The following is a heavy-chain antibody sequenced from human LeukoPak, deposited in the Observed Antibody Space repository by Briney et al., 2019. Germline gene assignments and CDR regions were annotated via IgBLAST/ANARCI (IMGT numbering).Heavy chain of an antibody. CDR3: AKRGPYDSSGYPFDY. CDR1: GFTVSRYA. J-gene: IGHJ4*02. Sequence: GGSLRLSCAASGFTVSRYAMNWVRQAPGKGLEWVAVISYDGSSKYYADSVKGRFTISRDSSKNTVYLQLNSLSTEDTAVYYCAKRGPYDSSGYPFDYWGQGALVTVSS. D-gene: IGHD3-22*01. V-gene: IGHV3-30-3*02. CDR2: ISYDGSSK.